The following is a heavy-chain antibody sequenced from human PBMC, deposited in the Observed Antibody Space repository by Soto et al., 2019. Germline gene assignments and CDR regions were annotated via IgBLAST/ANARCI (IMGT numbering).Heavy chain of an antibody. J-gene: IGHJ4*02. CDR2: IYYSGST. D-gene: IGHD3-10*01. V-gene: IGHV4-39*01. CDR1: GGSISSSSYY. CDR3: SRQPLDVGSYRLDY. Sequence: SETLSLSCTVSGGSISSSSYYWGWIRQPPGKGLEWIGSIYYSGSTYYNPSLKSRVTISVDTSKNQFSLKLSSVTAADTAVYYCSRQPLDVGSYRLDYWGQRTLVTVSS.